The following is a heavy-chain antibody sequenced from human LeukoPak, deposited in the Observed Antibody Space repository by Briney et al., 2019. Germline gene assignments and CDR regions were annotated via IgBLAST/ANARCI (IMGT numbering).Heavy chain of an antibody. CDR3: ARPLYSRTSHDAFDI. V-gene: IGHV3-30-3*01. D-gene: IGHD6-13*01. CDR2: ISYDGSNK. J-gene: IGHJ3*02. CDR1: GFTFSSYA. Sequence: GRSLRLSCAASGFTFSSYAMHWVRQAPGKGLEWVAVISYDGSNKYYADSVKGRFTISRDNSKNTLYLQMNSLGAEDTAVYYCARPLYSRTSHDAFDIWGQGTMVTVSS.